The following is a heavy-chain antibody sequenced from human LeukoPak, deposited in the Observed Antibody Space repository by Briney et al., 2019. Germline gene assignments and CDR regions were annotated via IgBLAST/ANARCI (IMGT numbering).Heavy chain of an antibody. CDR2: VSSSSSYK. CDR1: GFIFSDYY. D-gene: IGHD5-24*01. Sequence: GGSLRLSCEASGFIFSDYYMSWIRQAPGKGLEWVSYVSSSSSYKNYADSAKGRFTISRDDPKNSLYLQMNSLRAEDTAVYYCARASMRMATAGIVDYWGQGTLVIVSS. J-gene: IGHJ4*02. CDR3: ARASMRMATAGIVDY. V-gene: IGHV3-11*05.